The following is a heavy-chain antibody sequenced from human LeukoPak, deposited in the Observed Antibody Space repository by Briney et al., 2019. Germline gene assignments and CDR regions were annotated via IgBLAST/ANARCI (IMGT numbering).Heavy chain of an antibody. CDR3: AREDCSGDSCYSLSLTPVFHVFDI. CDR2: ISAYNGNT. D-gene: IGHD2-15*01. Sequence: ASVKVTCKASGYAFTSYGISWVRQAPGQGLEWMGWISAYNGNTNYAPKLQGRVTMTTDTSTSTAYMELRSLRSDDTAVYYCAREDCSGDSCYSLSLTPVFHVFDIWGQGTMVTVSS. J-gene: IGHJ3*02. V-gene: IGHV1-18*01. CDR1: GYAFTSYG.